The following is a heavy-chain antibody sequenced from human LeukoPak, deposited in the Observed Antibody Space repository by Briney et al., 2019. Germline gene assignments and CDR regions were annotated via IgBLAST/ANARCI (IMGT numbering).Heavy chain of an antibody. CDR1: GFTFSSYS. Sequence: TGGSLRLSCAASGFTFSSYSMNWVRQAPGKGLEWVSSISSSSSYIYYADSVKGRFTISRDNAKNSLYLQMNSLRAEDTAVYYCARKMPYSSSWSTSDAFDIWGQGTMVTVSS. V-gene: IGHV3-21*01. D-gene: IGHD6-13*01. J-gene: IGHJ3*02. CDR2: ISSSSSYI. CDR3: ARKMPYSSSWSTSDAFDI.